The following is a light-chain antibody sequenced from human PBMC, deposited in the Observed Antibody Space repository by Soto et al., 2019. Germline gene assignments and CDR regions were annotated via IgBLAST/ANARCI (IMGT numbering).Light chain of an antibody. J-gene: IGKJ2*03. CDR3: QQTFSTFNS. CDR2: AAS. V-gene: IGKV1-39*01. Sequence: DIQMTQSPSSLSASLGDRVTITCRASQTISTYLNWYQQRPGKAPKLLIYAASRLQNAVPSRFSGSGSGTDFTLTITSLQPEDFATYYCQQTFSTFNSFGQGTKLEIK. CDR1: QTISTY.